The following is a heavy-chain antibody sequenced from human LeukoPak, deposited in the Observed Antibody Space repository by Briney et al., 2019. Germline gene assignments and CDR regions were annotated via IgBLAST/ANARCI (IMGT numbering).Heavy chain of an antibody. CDR2: ISGSGGGT. J-gene: IGHJ4*02. V-gene: IGHV3-23*01. CDR3: AKDSAACGYCVGGSCSLCGFDY. D-gene: IGHD2-15*01. CDR1: GFIFTIYA. Sequence: GGSLRLSCAASGFIFTIYAMSCVREAPGRGLECVAGISGSGGGTYYAATVKGQFSIYKDNSDTLYLQMNSLSAEDTAVYYCAKDSAACGYCVGGSCSLCGFDYWGQGTLVTVSS.